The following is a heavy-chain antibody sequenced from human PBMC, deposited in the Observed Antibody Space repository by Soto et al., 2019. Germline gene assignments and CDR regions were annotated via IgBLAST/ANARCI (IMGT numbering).Heavy chain of an antibody. CDR1: GDSISSYY. D-gene: IGHD3-3*01. CDR3: ASGDYDSYSYYYGMDV. V-gene: IGHV4-39*01. Sequence: SETLSLTCTVSGDSISSYYWGWIRQPPGKGPEWIGSIYYSGSTYYNPSLKSRVTISVDTSKNQFSLKLSSVTAAGTAVYYCASGDYDSYSYYYGMDVWGQGTTVTVSS. J-gene: IGHJ6*02. CDR2: IYYSGST.